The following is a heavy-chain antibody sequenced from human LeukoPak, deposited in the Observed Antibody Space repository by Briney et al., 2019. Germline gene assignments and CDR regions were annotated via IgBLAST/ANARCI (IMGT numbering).Heavy chain of an antibody. D-gene: IGHD4-17*01. CDR1: GFTFSSYW. CDR3: AKVPTVYAFDI. CDR2: INSDGSST. J-gene: IGHJ3*02. Sequence: GGSLRLSCAASGFTFSSYWMHWVRQAPGKGLVWVSRINSDGSSTSYADSVKGRFTISRDNAKNTLYLQMNSLRAEDTAVYYCAKVPTVYAFDIWGQGTMVTVSS. V-gene: IGHV3-74*01.